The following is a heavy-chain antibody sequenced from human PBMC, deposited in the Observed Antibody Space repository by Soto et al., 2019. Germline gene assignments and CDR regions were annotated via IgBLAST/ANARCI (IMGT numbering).Heavy chain of an antibody. Sequence: GSWLLSCAASGFTFSYYIMNWVRQAAGKGLEWVSYMTSTGGIIYYADSVKGRFNVSRDNAKNSLFLQMNSLRDEDTAVYYCARLPKRSLVNGWGQGTLVTVSS. CDR3: ARLPKRSLVNG. D-gene: IGHD2-8*01. CDR2: MTSTGGII. J-gene: IGHJ4*02. CDR1: GFTFSYYI. V-gene: IGHV3-48*02.